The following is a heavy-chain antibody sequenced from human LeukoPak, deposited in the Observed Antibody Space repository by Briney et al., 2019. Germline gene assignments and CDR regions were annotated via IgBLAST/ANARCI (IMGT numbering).Heavy chain of an antibody. CDR3: ARGLAYYYYMDV. Sequence: SETLSLTCTVSGGSISSSSYYWGWIRQPPGKGLEWIGSIYYSGSTYYNPSLKSRVTISVDTSKNQFSLKLSSVTAADTAVYYCARGLAYYYYMDVWGKGTTVTVSS. J-gene: IGHJ6*03. D-gene: IGHD6-19*01. CDR1: GGSISSSSYY. CDR2: IYYSGST. V-gene: IGHV4-39*07.